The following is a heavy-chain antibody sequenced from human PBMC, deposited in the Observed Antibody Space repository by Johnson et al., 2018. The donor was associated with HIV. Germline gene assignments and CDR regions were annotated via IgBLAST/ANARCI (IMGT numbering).Heavy chain of an antibody. CDR3: AKDQYCGGDCYPDAFDI. Sequence: EVQLVESGGGLVQPGGSLRLSCAASGFTFSSYWMSWVRQAPGKGLEWVSGINWNGGSTGYADSVQGRFTISRDNAKNSLYLQMNSLRAEDTAVYYCAKDQYCGGDCYPDAFDIWGQGTMVTVSS. D-gene: IGHD2-21*02. CDR1: GFTFSSYW. CDR2: INWNGGST. V-gene: IGHV3-20*04. J-gene: IGHJ3*02.